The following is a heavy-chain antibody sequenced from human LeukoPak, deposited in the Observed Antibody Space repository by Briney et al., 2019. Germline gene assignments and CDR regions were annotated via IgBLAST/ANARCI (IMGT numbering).Heavy chain of an antibody. V-gene: IGHV7-4-1*02. D-gene: IGHD5-18*01. CDR1: GYTFTGHY. CDR2: INTNTGNP. J-gene: IGHJ4*02. Sequence: ASVKVSCKASGYTFTGHYIHWVRQAPGQGLEWMGWINTNTGNPTYAQDFTGRFVFSLDTSVTTTFLEISSLKAEDTAIYYCARSSWIQQSSDFWGQGTLVTVSS. CDR3: ARSSWIQQSSDF.